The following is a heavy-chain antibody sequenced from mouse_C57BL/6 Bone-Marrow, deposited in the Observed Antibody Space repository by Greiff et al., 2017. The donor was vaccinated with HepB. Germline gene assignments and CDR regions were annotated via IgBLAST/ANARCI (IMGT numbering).Heavy chain of an antibody. D-gene: IGHD2-4*01. Sequence: VQLQQPGAELVRPGSSVKLSCKASGYTFTSYWMHWVKQRPIQGLEWIGNIDPSDSETHYNQKFKDKATLTVDKSSSTAYMQLSSLTSEDSAVYYGARGYDYDRYYDVWGTGTTVTVSS. CDR1: GYTFTSYW. J-gene: IGHJ1*03. CDR3: ARGYDYDRYYDV. CDR2: IDPSDSET. V-gene: IGHV1-52*01.